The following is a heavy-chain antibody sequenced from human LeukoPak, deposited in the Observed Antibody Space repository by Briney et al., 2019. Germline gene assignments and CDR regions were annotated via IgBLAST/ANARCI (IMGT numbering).Heavy chain of an antibody. D-gene: IGHD3-22*01. CDR2: IIPIFGTA. J-gene: IGHJ4*02. V-gene: IGHV1-69*13. CDR3: AKPVVIKSPIDY. Sequence: EASVKVSCKASGGTFSSYAISWVRQAPGQGLEWMGGIIPIFGTANYAQKFQGRVTITADESTSTAYMELSSLRSEDTAVYYCAKPVVIKSPIDYWGQGTLVTVSS. CDR1: GGTFSSYA.